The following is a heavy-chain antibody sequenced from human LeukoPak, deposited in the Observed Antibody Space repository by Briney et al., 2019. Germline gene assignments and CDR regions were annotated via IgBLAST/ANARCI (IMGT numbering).Heavy chain of an antibody. Sequence: SETLSLTCTVSGVSISSSYSYWGWIRQPPGKGLEWIGSIYYSGSTYYNPSLKSRVTISVDTSKNQFSLKLSSVTAADTAVYYCARVPPYYDFWSGYGPFDYWGQGTLVTVSS. CDR2: IYYSGST. V-gene: IGHV4-39*07. CDR3: ARVPPYYDFWSGYGPFDY. CDR1: GVSISSSYSY. D-gene: IGHD3-3*01. J-gene: IGHJ4*02.